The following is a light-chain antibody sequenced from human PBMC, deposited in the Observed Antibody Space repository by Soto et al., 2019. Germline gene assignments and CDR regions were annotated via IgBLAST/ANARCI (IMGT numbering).Light chain of an antibody. J-gene: IGKJ4*01. Sequence: EIVLTQSPAPLSLAPGERATLSCRASQSVSSYLAWYQRKPGQAPRLLIYDSSNRATGIPARFSGSGSGTDFTLTISSLEPEDFAVYYCQQRSYWLTFGEGTKVDIK. V-gene: IGKV3-11*01. CDR2: DSS. CDR3: QQRSYWLT. CDR1: QSVSSY.